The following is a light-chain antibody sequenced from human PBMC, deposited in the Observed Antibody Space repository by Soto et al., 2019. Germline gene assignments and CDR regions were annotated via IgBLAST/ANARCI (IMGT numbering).Light chain of an antibody. Sequence: QSVLTQPASVSGSPGQSITISCTGTSSDVGGYNYVSWYQQHPDKVPRLMIYDVNNRPSGVSNRFSGSKSGNTASLTISGLQAEDEGDYYCTSYTSNSFVVFGAGTKLTVL. V-gene: IGLV2-14*03. J-gene: IGLJ2*01. CDR2: DVN. CDR3: TSYTSNSFVV. CDR1: SSDVGGYNY.